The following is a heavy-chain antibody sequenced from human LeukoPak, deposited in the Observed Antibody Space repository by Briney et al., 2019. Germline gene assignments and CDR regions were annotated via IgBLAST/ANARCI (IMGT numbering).Heavy chain of an antibody. CDR1: GGSISSDYYS. V-gene: IGHV4-61*02. D-gene: IGHD6-13*01. CDR3: ARSYSSSSVLSYYYFYVDV. J-gene: IGHJ6*03. Sequence: TSQTLSLTCTVSGGSISSDYYSWSWIRQPAGKGLEWIGRIYTSGSTNYNPSLKSRVTISVDTSKNHFSLELTSVTAADTAVYYCARSYSSSSVLSYYYFYVDVWGKGTTVTVSS. CDR2: IYTSGST.